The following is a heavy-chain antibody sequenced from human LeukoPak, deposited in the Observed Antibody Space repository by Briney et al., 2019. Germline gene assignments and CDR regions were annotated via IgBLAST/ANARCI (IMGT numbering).Heavy chain of an antibody. Sequence: PSETLSLTCAVYGGSFSGYYWSWVRQPPGKGLEWIGEINHSGSTNYNPSLKSRVTISVDTSKNQFSLKLSSVTAADTAVYYCARGPGRHYYYYYGMDVWGQGTTVTVSS. V-gene: IGHV4-34*01. CDR3: ARGPGRHYYYYYGMDV. CDR1: GGSFSGYY. D-gene: IGHD3-10*01. J-gene: IGHJ6*02. CDR2: INHSGST.